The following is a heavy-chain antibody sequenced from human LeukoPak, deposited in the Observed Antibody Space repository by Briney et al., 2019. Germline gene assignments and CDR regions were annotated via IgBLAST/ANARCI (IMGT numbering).Heavy chain of an antibody. D-gene: IGHD3-3*01. CDR3: ARSLSGDFWSGYYPGMYYFDY. CDR2: INPNSGGT. J-gene: IGHJ4*02. V-gene: IGHV1-2*02. Sequence: ASVKVSCKASGYTFIDYYMHWVRQAPGQGLEWMGWINPNSGGTNYAQKFQGRVTMTRDTSISTAYMELSRLRSDDTAVYYCARSLSGDFWSGYYPGMYYFDYWGQGTLVTVSS. CDR1: GYTFIDYY.